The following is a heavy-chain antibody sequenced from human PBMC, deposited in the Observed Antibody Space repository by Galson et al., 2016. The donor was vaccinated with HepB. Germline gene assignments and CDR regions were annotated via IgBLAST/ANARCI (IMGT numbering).Heavy chain of an antibody. D-gene: IGHD1-26*01. CDR2: TYFRSKWYT. Sequence: CAISWDSVSSNIAAWNWIRQSPSRGLEWLGRTYFRSKWYTDYALSVKSRITITPDTSKNQFSLQLNSVSPADTAVYYCARDGIMGATTNAFDIWGQGTMLTVSS. J-gene: IGHJ3*02. CDR1: WDSVSSNIAA. CDR3: ARDGIMGATTNAFDI. V-gene: IGHV6-1*01.